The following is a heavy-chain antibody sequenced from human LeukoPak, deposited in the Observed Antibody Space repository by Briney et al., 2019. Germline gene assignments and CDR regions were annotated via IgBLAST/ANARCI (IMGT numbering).Heavy chain of an antibody. D-gene: IGHD3-9*01. CDR3: ARLSDILTGYYQKRDGDAFDI. J-gene: IGHJ3*02. CDR2: INPSDGST. V-gene: IGHV1-46*01. Sequence: ASVKVSCKASGYTFTSYYMHWVRQAPGQGLEWMGIINPSDGSTSYAQKFQGRVTMTRDTSTSTVYMELSSLRSEDTAVYYCARLSDILTGYYQKRDGDAFDIWGQGTMVTVSS. CDR1: GYTFTSYY.